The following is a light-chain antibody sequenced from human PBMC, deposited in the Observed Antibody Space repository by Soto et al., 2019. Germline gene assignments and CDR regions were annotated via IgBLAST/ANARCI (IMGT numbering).Light chain of an antibody. CDR3: QQTNSFPLT. Sequence: DIQMTQYPSSLSASVGDRVTITCRASQSISTYLHWYQQKPGKAPKLLIYAAFSLQSGVPSRFSGSGSGTDFTLTISSLQPEDFATYYCQQTNSFPLTFGGGTKVDIK. CDR1: QSISTY. CDR2: AAF. J-gene: IGKJ4*01. V-gene: IGKV1-39*01.